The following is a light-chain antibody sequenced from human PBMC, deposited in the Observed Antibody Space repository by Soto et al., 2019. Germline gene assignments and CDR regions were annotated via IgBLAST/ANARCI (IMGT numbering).Light chain of an antibody. Sequence: EIVLTQSPAALSVSPGGRATLSCRASQDVMYDLAWYQQKPGQAPRLLVYGASTRATDAPPRFRGSGSGREFSLTISSLQSEDFATYYCQQYTSWPRTVGQGTKVDIK. J-gene: IGKJ1*01. CDR3: QQYTSWPRT. CDR1: QDVMYD. V-gene: IGKV3-15*01. CDR2: GAS.